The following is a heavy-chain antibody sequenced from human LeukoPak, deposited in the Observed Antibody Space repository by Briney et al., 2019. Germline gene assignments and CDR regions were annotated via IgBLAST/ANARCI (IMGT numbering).Heavy chain of an antibody. CDR2: IYYSGST. CDR3: ARHVGSGYYLDY. D-gene: IGHD3-22*01. J-gene: IGHJ4*02. Sequence: PSETLSLTCTVSGGSISSYYWSWIRQPPGKGLEWIGYIYYSGSTNYNPSLKSRVTISVDTSKNQSSLKLSSVTAADTAVYYCARHVGSGYYLDYWGQGTLVTVSS. V-gene: IGHV4-59*08. CDR1: GGSISSYY.